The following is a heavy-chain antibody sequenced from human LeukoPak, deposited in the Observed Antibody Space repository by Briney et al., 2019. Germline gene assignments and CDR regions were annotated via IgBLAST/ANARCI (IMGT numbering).Heavy chain of an antibody. CDR1: GFTFNNYA. CDR3: AKSRVDGRHNYYNYDMDV. D-gene: IGHD4-23*01. Sequence: GGSLRLSCAASGFTFNNYAMTWVRQAPGKGLEWVSRISGSGGSTYYADSVKGRFTISRDNSRNTLYLQMNSLRAEDTAVYYCAKSRVDGRHNYYNYDMDVWGKGTTVTVSS. V-gene: IGHV3-23*01. J-gene: IGHJ6*03. CDR2: ISGSGGST.